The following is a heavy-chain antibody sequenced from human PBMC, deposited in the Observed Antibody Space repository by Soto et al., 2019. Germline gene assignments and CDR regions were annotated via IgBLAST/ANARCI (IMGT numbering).Heavy chain of an antibody. Sequence: QVQLVQSGAEVKKPGSSVKVSCKASGGTFSSYAISWVRQAPGQGLEWMGGIIPIFGTANYAQKFQGRVTITADESTGTAYMELRRLGSEDTAVYYCARGGPVRQLVPRPVTQDGMDVWGQGTTVTVSS. CDR1: GGTFSSYA. D-gene: IGHD6-13*01. CDR2: IIPIFGTA. CDR3: ARGGPVRQLVPRPVTQDGMDV. J-gene: IGHJ6*02. V-gene: IGHV1-69*01.